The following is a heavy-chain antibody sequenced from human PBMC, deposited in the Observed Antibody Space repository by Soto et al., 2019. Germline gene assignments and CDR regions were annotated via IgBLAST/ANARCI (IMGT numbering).Heavy chain of an antibody. Sequence: SVKVSCKASGGTFSSYAISWVRQAPGQGLEWMEGIIPIFGTANYAQNLQGRVTLTAGESPSTAYMELSSLRSEVTAVYYCATGISLYNWFDPXX. D-gene: IGHD6-13*01. CDR1: GGTFSSYA. J-gene: IGHJ5*02. CDR3: ATGISLYNWFDP. CDR2: IIPIFGTA. V-gene: IGHV1-69*13.